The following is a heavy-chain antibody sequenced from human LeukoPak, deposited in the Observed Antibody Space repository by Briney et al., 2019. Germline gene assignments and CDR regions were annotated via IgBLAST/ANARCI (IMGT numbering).Heavy chain of an antibody. Sequence: GGSLRLSCAASGFTFSSYGMSWVRQAPGKGLEWVSAISGSGGSTYYADSVKGRFTISRDNSKNTLYLQMNSLRAEDTAVYYCAKEERPYCSSTSCYAFDYWGQGTLVTVSS. D-gene: IGHD2-2*01. CDR2: ISGSGGST. J-gene: IGHJ4*02. V-gene: IGHV3-23*01. CDR1: GFTFSSYG. CDR3: AKEERPYCSSTSCYAFDY.